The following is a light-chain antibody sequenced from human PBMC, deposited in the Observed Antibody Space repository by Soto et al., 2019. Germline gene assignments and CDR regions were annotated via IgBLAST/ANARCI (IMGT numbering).Light chain of an antibody. V-gene: IGLV2-14*01. CDR3: SSYTSSSTLVV. CDR2: DVS. CDR1: SSDVGGYNY. J-gene: IGLJ1*01. Sequence: QSALTQPASVSGSPGQSITISCTGTSSDVGGYNYVSWYQQHPGKAPKLMIYDVSNRPSGGSNRFSGSKSGNTASLTISGLHSEDEADYYCSSYTSSSTLVVFGTGTKVTVL.